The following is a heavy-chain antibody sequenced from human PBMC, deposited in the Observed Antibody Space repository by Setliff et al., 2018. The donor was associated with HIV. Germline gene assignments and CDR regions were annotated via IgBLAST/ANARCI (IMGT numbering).Heavy chain of an antibody. CDR3: VRAFCSSASCYGGGDAFDI. CDR1: GGSIISGGYY. D-gene: IGHD2-2*01. Sequence: SETLSLPCTVSGGSIISGGYYWSWIRQHPGRGLEWIGYIYYSGNTYYNPSLKSRLTISVDTSKNHFSLKLSSVTAADTAVYYCVRAFCSSASCYGGGDAFDIWGQGTMVTVSS. V-gene: IGHV4-31*03. CDR2: IYYSGNT. J-gene: IGHJ3*02.